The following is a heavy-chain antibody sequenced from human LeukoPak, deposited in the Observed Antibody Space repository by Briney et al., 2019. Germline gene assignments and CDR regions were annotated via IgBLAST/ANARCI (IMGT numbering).Heavy chain of an antibody. CDR2: INPNSGGT. D-gene: IGHD1-26*01. CDR1: GYTFTGYY. CDR3: ATFLSGSYRDPLYYFDY. Sequence: ASVKVSCKASGYTFTGYYMHWVRQAPGQGLEWMGRINPNSGGTNYAQKFQGRVTMTRDTSISTAYMELSRLRSDDTAVYYCATFLSGSYRDPLYYFDYRGQGTLVTVSS. J-gene: IGHJ4*02. V-gene: IGHV1-2*06.